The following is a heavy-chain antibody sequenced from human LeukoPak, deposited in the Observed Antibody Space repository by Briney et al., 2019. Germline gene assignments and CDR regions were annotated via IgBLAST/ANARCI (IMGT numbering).Heavy chain of an antibody. J-gene: IGHJ4*02. CDR3: AATRVCGGVLLRPNCLYFEN. Sequence: PGGSLRLSCAASGFTFNNYVMSWVRQAPGRGLEWVSGIDYAGGSTNYADSVQGRFTVSRDNSKNTLYLQMNSLRAEDTAIYYCAATRVCGGVLLRPNCLYFENWGQGTLSPSPQ. D-gene: IGHD3-10*01. V-gene: IGHV3-23*01. CDR1: GFTFNNYV. CDR2: IDYAGGST.